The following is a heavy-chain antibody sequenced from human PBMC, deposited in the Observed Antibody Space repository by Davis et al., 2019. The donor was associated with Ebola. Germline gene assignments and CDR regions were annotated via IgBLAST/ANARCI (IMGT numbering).Heavy chain of an antibody. V-gene: IGHV4-59*08. J-gene: IGHJ4*02. D-gene: IGHD3-3*01. CDR3: ARLGYDFWSGYSYYFDY. CDR2: IYYSGST. CDR1: GGSISSYY. Sequence: GSLRLSCAVSGGSISSYYWSWIRQPPGKGLEWIGYIYYSGSTNYNPSLKSRVTISVDKSKNQFSLKLSSVTATDTAVYYCARLGYDFWSGYSYYFDYWGQGTLVTVSS.